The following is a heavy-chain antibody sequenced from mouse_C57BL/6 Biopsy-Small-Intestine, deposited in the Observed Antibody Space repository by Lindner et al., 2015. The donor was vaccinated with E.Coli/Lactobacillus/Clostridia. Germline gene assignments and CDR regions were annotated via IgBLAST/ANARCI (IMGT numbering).Heavy chain of an antibody. J-gene: IGHJ3*01. CDR2: IDPENGDT. D-gene: IGHD1-1*01. CDR3: TTPNYYGRTWFTY. V-gene: IGHV14-4*01. Sequence: VQLQESGAELVRPGASVKLSCTASGFNIKDDYMHWVRQRPEQGLEWIGWIDPENGDTEYASKFRGKATITADASSKTAYLQLSSLTSEDTAVYYCTTPNYYGRTWFTYWGQGTLVTVSA. CDR1: GFNIKDDY.